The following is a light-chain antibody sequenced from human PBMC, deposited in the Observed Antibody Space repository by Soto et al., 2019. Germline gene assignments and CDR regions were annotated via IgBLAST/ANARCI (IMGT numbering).Light chain of an antibody. CDR2: DAS. J-gene: IGKJ1*01. V-gene: IGKV1-5*01. CDR1: QSISTW. Sequence: DIQMTQSPSTLSASVGDRVTITCRASQSISTWLAWYQQKPGKAPKLLIYDASSLESGVPSRFSGSGSGTEFSLTISSLQPEDLASYYCQQYKSYSTFGQGTKVDIK. CDR3: QQYKSYST.